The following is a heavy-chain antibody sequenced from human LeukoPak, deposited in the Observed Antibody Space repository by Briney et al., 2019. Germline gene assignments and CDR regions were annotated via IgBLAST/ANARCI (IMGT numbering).Heavy chain of an antibody. D-gene: IGHD3-22*01. Sequence: SVNVSCKASGGTFSSYAISWVRQAPGQGLESMRGIIPIFGTANYAQKFQGRVTITTDESTSTAYMELSSLRSEDTALYYCARSRYYDSSGYYWGFDYWGQGTLVTVSS. V-gene: IGHV1-69*05. J-gene: IGHJ4*02. CDR1: GGTFSSYA. CDR3: ARSRYYDSSGYYWGFDY. CDR2: IIPIFGTA.